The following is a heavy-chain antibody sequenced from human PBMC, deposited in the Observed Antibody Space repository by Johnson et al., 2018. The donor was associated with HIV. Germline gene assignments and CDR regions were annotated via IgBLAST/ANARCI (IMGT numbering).Heavy chain of an antibody. Sequence: VQLVESGGGVVQPGGSLRLSCAASGFTFSSYGMHWVRQAPGKGLEWVAFIRYDGSNKYYADSVKGRFTISRDNSNNTLYLHMNSLRPDDTGVYYCAKDKFMFLDNPVDAFDVWGQGTMVTFSS. CDR2: IRYDGSNK. CDR3: AKDKFMFLDNPVDAFDV. V-gene: IGHV3-30*02. CDR1: GFTFSSYG. J-gene: IGHJ3*01. D-gene: IGHD3/OR15-3a*01.